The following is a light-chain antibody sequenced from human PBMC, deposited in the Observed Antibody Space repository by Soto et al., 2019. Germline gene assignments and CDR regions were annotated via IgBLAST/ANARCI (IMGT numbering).Light chain of an antibody. V-gene: IGKV4-1*01. CDR1: QSVLYSSTNKNY. CDR2: WAS. CDR3: QQYYSTLPIT. Sequence: DIVMTQSPDSLAVSLGERATINGKSSQSVLYSSTNKNYLAWYQQKPGQPPKLLIYWASTRESGVPDRFSGSGSGTDFTLTISSLQAEDVAVYYCQQYYSTLPITFGQGTRLEIK. J-gene: IGKJ5*01.